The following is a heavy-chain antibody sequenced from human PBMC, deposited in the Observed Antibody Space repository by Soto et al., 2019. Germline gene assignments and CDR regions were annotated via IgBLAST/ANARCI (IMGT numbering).Heavy chain of an antibody. J-gene: IGHJ4*02. CDR3: AGRKLGYCSGGSCYLFDY. CDR2: IIPIFGTA. CDR1: GGTFSSYA. D-gene: IGHD2-15*01. Sequence: QVQLVQSGAEVKKPGSSVKVSCKPSGGTFSSYAISWVRQAPGRGLEWMGGIIPIFGTANYAQKFQGRVTITADESTSTDYMELSSLRSEDTAVYYCAGRKLGYCSGGSCYLFDYWGQGTLVTVSS. V-gene: IGHV1-69*12.